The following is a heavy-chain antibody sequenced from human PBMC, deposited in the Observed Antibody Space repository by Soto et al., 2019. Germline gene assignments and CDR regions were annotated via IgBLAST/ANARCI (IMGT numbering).Heavy chain of an antibody. Sequence: PGESLKISCKGSGYSFTSYWISWVRQMPGKGLEWVGRIDPSDSYTNYSPSFQGHVTISADKSISTAYLQWSSLKASDTAMYYCASEYYYDSSGYYGTAYYYGMDVWGQGTTVTVSS. CDR1: GYSFTSYW. CDR2: IDPSDSYT. V-gene: IGHV5-10-1*01. D-gene: IGHD3-22*01. CDR3: ASEYYYDSSGYYGTAYYYGMDV. J-gene: IGHJ6*02.